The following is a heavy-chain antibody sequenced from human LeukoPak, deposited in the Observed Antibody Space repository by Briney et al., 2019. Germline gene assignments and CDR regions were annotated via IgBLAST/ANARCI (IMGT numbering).Heavy chain of an antibody. CDR2: ISYDGSNK. J-gene: IGHJ4*02. CDR3: AKDLSSDLLWSGECDY. CDR1: GFTFSSYE. Sequence: GGSLRLSCAASGFTFSSYEMNWVRQAPGKGLEWVAVISYDGSNKYYADSVKGRFTISRDNSKNTLYLQMNSLRAEDTAVYYCAKDLSSDLLWSGECDYWGQGTLVTVSS. D-gene: IGHD3-10*01. V-gene: IGHV3-30*18.